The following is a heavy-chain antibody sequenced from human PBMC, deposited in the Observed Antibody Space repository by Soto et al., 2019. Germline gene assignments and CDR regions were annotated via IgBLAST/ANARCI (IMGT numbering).Heavy chain of an antibody. CDR2: ISGSGGRT. CDR1: GFTFSSYA. V-gene: IGHV3-23*01. Sequence: EVQLLESGGGLVQPGGSLRLSCAASGFTFSSYAMSWVRQAPGKGLEWVSAISGSGGRTYYADSGKGRFTISRDNSKNTLYLQMKSLRAEDTAVYYCAKEGIAAAGLDYWGKGTLVTVSS. J-gene: IGHJ4*02. D-gene: IGHD6-13*01. CDR3: AKEGIAAAGLDY.